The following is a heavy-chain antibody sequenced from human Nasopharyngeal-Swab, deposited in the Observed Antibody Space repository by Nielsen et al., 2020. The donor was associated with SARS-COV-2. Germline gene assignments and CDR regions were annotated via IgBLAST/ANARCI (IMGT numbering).Heavy chain of an antibody. D-gene: IGHD6-13*01. CDR3: ANLLFSSSWYEGYYCGMDV. J-gene: IGHJ6*02. V-gene: IGHV3-23*03. Sequence: GGSLRLSCAASGFTFSSYAMSWVRQAPGKGLEWVSVIYSGGSSTYYADSVKGRFTISRDNSKNTLYLQMNSRRAEDTAVYYCANLLFSSSWYEGYYCGMDVWGQGTTVTVSS. CDR2: IYSGGSST. CDR1: GFTFSSYA.